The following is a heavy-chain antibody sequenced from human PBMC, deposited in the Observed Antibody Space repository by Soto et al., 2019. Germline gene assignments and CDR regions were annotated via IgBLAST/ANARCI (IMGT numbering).Heavy chain of an antibody. CDR2: VYGSGDK. D-gene: IGHD1-1*01. CDR1: GFSLTTSAVA. J-gene: IGHJ4*02. V-gene: IGHV2-5*04. CDR3: VRRNDPYYFDY. Sequence: QITLQESGPTLVKPTQPLTLTCTFSGFSLTTSAVAVGWIRQPPGKALEWLAVVYGSGDKFYSPSLRSRLTITKDNAKNQVVLTLTDMDPVDTGTYFCVRRNDPYYFDYWGQGTLVTVSS.